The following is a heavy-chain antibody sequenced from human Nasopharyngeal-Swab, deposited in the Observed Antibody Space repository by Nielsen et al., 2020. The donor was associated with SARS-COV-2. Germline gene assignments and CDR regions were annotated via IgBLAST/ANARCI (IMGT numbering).Heavy chain of an antibody. J-gene: IGHJ4*02. Sequence: ASVKVSCKASGYTLTGYYMHWVRQAPGQGLEWLGWIYPDTGGTNYAQKFQGRVTMTRDTSTGTAYMELRRLTSDDTAVYFCASGGVYTSALFDYWGQGTLVTVSS. D-gene: IGHD3-16*01. CDR3: ASGGVYTSALFDY. CDR1: GYTLTGYY. V-gene: IGHV1-2*02. CDR2: IYPDTGGT.